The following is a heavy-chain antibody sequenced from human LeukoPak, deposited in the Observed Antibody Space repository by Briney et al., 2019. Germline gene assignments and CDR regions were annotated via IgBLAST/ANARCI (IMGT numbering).Heavy chain of an antibody. D-gene: IGHD3-10*01. CDR1: GYTFTGYY. V-gene: IGHV1-2*02. CDR2: INPNGGGT. J-gene: IGHJ4*02. CDR3: ARVQITMVQRAKFDY. Sequence: EASVKVSCKASGYTFTGYYMHWVRQALGQGLEWMGWINPNGGGTNYAQKFQDRVTMTKDTSISTAYMELSRLRSDDTAVYYCARVQITMVQRAKFDYWGQGTLVSVSS.